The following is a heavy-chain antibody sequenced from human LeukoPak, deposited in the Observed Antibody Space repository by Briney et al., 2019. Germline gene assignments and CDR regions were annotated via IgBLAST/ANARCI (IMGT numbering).Heavy chain of an antibody. V-gene: IGHV3-30*02. CDR2: IRYDGSNK. J-gene: IGHJ4*02. D-gene: IGHD1-26*01. CDR1: GFTFSSYG. CDR3: ARDRPYSGSSKDY. Sequence: GGSLRLSCAASGFTFSSYGMHWVRQAPGKGLEWVAFIRYDGSNKYYADSVKGRFTISRDNSKNTLYLQMNSLRAEDTAVYYCARDRPYSGSSKDYWGQGTLVTVSS.